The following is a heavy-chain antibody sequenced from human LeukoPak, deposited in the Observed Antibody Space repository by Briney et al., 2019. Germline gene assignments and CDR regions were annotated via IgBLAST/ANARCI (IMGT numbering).Heavy chain of an antibody. J-gene: IGHJ5*02. V-gene: IGHV4-38-2*02. D-gene: IGHD6-13*01. CDR2: IYHSGST. CDR3: ARVATSAAGSTVGFDP. Sequence: SETLSLTCTVSGYSISSGYYWGWIRQPPGKGLEWIGSIYHSGSTYYNPSLKSRVTISVDTSKNQFSLKLNSVTAADTAVYSCARVATSAAGSTVGFDPWGHGTLVTVSS. CDR1: GYSISSGYY.